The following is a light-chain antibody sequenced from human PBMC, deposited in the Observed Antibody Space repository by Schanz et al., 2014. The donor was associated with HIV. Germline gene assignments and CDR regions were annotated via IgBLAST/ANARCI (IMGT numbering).Light chain of an antibody. CDR1: QSVLYSSNNKNY. J-gene: IGKJ3*01. Sequence: DIVMTQSPDSLAVSLGERATINCKSSQSVLYSSNNKNYLAWYQQKPGQPPKLLMYWASTRESGVPDRFSGSGSGTDFTLTISSLQAEDVAVYYCQQYNNWPLTFGPGTKVDIK. V-gene: IGKV4-1*01. CDR3: QQYNNWPLT. CDR2: WAS.